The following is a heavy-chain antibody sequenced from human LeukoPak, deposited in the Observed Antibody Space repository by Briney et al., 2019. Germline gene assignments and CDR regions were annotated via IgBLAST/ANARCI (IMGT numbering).Heavy chain of an antibody. Sequence: GGSLRLSCAASGFTFSSYSMNWVRQAPGKGLEWVSSISSSSSYIYYADSVKGRFTISRDNAKNSLYLQMNSLRAEDTAVYYCARARWDCSSTSCYHAFDIWGQGTMATVSS. CDR2: ISSSSSYI. V-gene: IGHV3-21*01. CDR1: GFTFSSYS. D-gene: IGHD2-2*01. J-gene: IGHJ3*02. CDR3: ARARWDCSSTSCYHAFDI.